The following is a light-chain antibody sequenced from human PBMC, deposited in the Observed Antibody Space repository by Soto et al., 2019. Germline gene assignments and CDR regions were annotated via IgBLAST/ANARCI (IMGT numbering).Light chain of an antibody. CDR2: DAS. Sequence: DIQMTQSPSTLSASVGDRVTITGRASQSISSWLAWYQQKPGKAPKLLIYDASSLESGVPSRFSGSGSGTEFTLTISSLQPDDFTTYYCQQYYSYSPLTFGGGTKV. CDR3: QQYYSYSPLT. V-gene: IGKV1-5*01. J-gene: IGKJ4*01. CDR1: QSISSW.